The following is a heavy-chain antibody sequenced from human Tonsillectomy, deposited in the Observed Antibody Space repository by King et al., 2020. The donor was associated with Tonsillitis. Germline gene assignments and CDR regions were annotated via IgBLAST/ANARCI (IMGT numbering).Heavy chain of an antibody. J-gene: IGHJ6*03. D-gene: IGHD1-14*01. Sequence: VQLVESGGDLVQPGGSLRLSCAASGFTFSGYSMNWVRQAPGKGLEWVSYISRNSTTMYYADSVKGRFTISRDNAKNSLYLQMDSLRAEDTAVYYCSRHHFYIPQARAYYYRNVWGPGTTAPAPS. CDR1: GFTFSGYS. V-gene: IGHV3-48*01. CDR3: SRHHFYIPQARAYYYRNV. CDR2: ISRNSTTM.